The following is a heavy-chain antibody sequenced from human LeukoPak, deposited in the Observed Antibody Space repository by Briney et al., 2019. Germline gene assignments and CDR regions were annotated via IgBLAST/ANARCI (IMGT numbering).Heavy chain of an antibody. CDR1: GGSISSYY. CDR2: IYYSGST. J-gene: IGHJ4*02. CDR3: ARLDYDRSCDY. V-gene: IGHV4-59*08. D-gene: IGHD3-22*01. Sequence: SETPSLTCTVSGGSISSYYWSWIRQPPGKGLEWIGYIYYSGSTNYNPSLKSRVTISVDTSKNQFSLKLSSVTAADTAVYYCARLDYDRSCDYWGQGTLVTVSS.